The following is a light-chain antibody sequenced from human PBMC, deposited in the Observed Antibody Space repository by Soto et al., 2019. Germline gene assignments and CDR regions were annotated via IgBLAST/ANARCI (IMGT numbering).Light chain of an antibody. V-gene: IGKV4-1*01. CDR1: QTVVYSTSSQSY. CDR2: WAS. Sequence: IVLTQSPDSLAVSLGERAAINCKSSQTVVYSTSSQSYLAWYQQKPGQPPKLLIYWASTRESGVPDRFSGSGSGTDFTLTINNLQAEDVAVYYCQQYYDTPYTFGQGTKLVMK. J-gene: IGKJ2*01. CDR3: QQYYDTPYT.